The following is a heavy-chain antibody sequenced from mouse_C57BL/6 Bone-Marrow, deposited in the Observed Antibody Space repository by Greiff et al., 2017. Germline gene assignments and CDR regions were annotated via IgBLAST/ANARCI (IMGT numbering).Heavy chain of an antibody. V-gene: IGHV1-82*01. CDR3: ARDYGSSFWFAY. CDR2: IYPGDGDT. Sequence: VKVVESGPELVKPGASVKISCKASGYAFSSSWMNWVKQRPGKGLEWIGRIYPGDGDTNYNGKFKGKATLTADKSSSTAYMQLSSLTSEDSAVYFCARDYGSSFWFAYWGQGTLVTVSA. CDR1: GYAFSSSW. D-gene: IGHD1-1*01. J-gene: IGHJ3*01.